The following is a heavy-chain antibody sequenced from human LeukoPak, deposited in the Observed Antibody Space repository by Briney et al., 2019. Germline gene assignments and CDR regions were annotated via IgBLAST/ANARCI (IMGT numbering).Heavy chain of an antibody. CDR3: ARDQYDTWSRRGNFDS. V-gene: IGHV3-7*03. J-gene: IGHJ4*02. CDR1: GVTFGKYW. D-gene: IGHD3-3*01. CDR2: IKLDGSEK. Sequence: QSGGSLRLSCVASGVTFGKYWMSWVRQAPGKGLEWVANIKLDGSEKNYVDSVKGRFTISRDNTKNSLYLQMNSLRVEDTAVFYCARDQYDTWSRRGNFDSWGQGTLVIVSS.